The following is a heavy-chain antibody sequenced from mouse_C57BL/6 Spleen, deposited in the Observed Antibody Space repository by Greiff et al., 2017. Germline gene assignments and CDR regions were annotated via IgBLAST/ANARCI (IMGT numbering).Heavy chain of an antibody. CDR3: SRCDYYGSSYDAMDY. CDR1: GYTFTDYN. Sequence: EVQLQQSGPELVKPGASVKIPCKASGYTFTDYNMDWVKQSHGKSLEWIGDINPNNGGTIYNQKFKGKATLTVDKSSSTAYMELRILTSVDTAVYYCSRCDYYGSSYDAMDYWGQGTSVTVSS. J-gene: IGHJ4*01. V-gene: IGHV1-18*01. CDR2: INPNNGGT. D-gene: IGHD1-1*01.